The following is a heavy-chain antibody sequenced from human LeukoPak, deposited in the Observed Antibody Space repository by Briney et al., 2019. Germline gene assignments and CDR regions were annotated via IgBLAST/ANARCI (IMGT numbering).Heavy chain of an antibody. V-gene: IGHV2-5*02. Sequence: SGPTLVKPTQTLTLTCTFSGFSLSTSGVGVGWMRQPPGKAPEWLALIYWDDDKRYSPSLKSRLTITKDTSKNQVVLTMTNMDPVDTATYYCAHSCGGGNSAYFDYWGQGTLVTVSS. CDR2: IYWDDDK. CDR1: GFSLSTSGVG. CDR3: AHSCGGGNSAYFDY. J-gene: IGHJ4*02. D-gene: IGHD4-23*01.